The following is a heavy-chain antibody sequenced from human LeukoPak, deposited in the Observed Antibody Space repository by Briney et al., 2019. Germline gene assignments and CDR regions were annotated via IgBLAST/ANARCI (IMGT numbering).Heavy chain of an antibody. CDR2: IYHSGNT. J-gene: IGHJ4*02. CDR1: GFTISSYY. V-gene: IGHV3-53*01. CDR3: GKIRLEDSATGY. Sequence: PGGSLRLSCAASGFTISSYYMAWVRQAPGKGLEWVSVIYHSGNTDYADSVKGRFTISRDNSKNTMYLQMSSLRAEDTAIYYCGKIRLEDSATGYWGQGTLVTVSS. D-gene: IGHD2-15*01.